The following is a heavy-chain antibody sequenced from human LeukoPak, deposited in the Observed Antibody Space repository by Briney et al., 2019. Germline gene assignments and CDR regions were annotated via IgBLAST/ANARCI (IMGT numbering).Heavy chain of an antibody. CDR1: GGSISSYY. J-gene: IGHJ2*01. Sequence: SETLSLTCSVSGGSISSYYWSWIRQPTGKGLEWIGYIHYTGSTNYNPSLKSRVTMSLDTSKNQFSMELMSVTATDTAVYYCARWNYFDNSGYYSDWYFDLWGRGTLVTVSS. CDR2: IHYTGST. D-gene: IGHD3-22*01. CDR3: ARWNYFDNSGYYSDWYFDL. V-gene: IGHV4-59*08.